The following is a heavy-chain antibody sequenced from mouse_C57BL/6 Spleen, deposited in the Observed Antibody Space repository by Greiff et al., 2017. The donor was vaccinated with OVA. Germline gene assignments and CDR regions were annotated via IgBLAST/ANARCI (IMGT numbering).Heavy chain of an antibody. CDR1: GYSFTGYY. D-gene: IGHD1-1*01. CDR3: ARDGSSLRYFDV. CDR2: INPSTGGT. Sequence: DVKLQESGPELVKPGASVKISCKASGYSFTGYYMNWVKQSPEKSLEWIGEINPSTGGTTYNQKFKAKATLTVDKSSSTAYMQLKSLTSEDSAVYYCARDGSSLRYFDVWGTGTTVTVSS. V-gene: IGHV1-42*01. J-gene: IGHJ1*03.